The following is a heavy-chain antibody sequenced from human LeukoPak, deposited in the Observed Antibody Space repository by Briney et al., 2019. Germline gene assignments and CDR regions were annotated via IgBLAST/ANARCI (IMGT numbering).Heavy chain of an antibody. CDR1: GFTFSSSW. CDR2: INSDGSST. J-gene: IGHJ4*02. CDR3: ARAPDDFGDYVAFDY. V-gene: IGHV3-74*01. D-gene: IGHD4-17*01. Sequence: GGSLRLSCAASGFTFSSSWMHWVRQAPGKGLVWVSRINSDGSSTSYADSVKGRFTISRDNAKNTLYLQVNSPRAEDTAVYYCARAPDDFGDYVAFDYWGQGTLVTVSS.